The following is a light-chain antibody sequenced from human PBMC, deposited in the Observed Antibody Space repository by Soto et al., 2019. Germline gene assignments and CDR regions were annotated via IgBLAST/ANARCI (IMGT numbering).Light chain of an antibody. J-gene: IGLJ1*01. CDR2: DVT. V-gene: IGLV2-14*01. CDR3: SSYTSSSTYV. CDR1: SSDVGGYNY. Sequence: QSVLTQPASVSESPGQSITISCTGTSSDVGGYNYVSWYQQHPGKVPKLMIHDVTNRPSGISNRFSASKSGNTDSLTISGLQAEDEADYYCSSYTSSSTYVFGTGTKVTVL.